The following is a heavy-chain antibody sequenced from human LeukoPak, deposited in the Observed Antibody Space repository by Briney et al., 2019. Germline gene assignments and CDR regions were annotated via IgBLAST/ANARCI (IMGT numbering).Heavy chain of an antibody. CDR2: IDWDDDK. Sequence: SGPTLANPTQPLTLTCTSSGFSLSTSVMRGSWIRQPPGKALEWLARIDWDDDKFYSTSLKPMLTTSKDTSKNQVVLTMTYMDPVDTATYYCARTNYDFWSGYYAYFDYWGQGTLVTVSP. J-gene: IGHJ4*02. CDR1: GFSLSTSVMR. CDR3: ARTNYDFWSGYYAYFDY. V-gene: IGHV2-70*04. D-gene: IGHD3-3*01.